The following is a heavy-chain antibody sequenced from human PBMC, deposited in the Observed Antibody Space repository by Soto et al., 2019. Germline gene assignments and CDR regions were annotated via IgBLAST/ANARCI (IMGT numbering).Heavy chain of an antibody. CDR1: GFTFSSYA. CDR3: ARSNYYGSGSPLLAFDI. D-gene: IGHD3-10*01. Sequence: GGSLRLSCAASGFTFSSYAMHWVRQAPGKGLEYVSAISSNGGSTYYANSVKGRFTISRDNSKNTLYFQMGSLRAEDMAVYYCARSNYYGSGSPLLAFDIWGQGTMVTVSS. V-gene: IGHV3-64*01. CDR2: ISSNGGST. J-gene: IGHJ3*02.